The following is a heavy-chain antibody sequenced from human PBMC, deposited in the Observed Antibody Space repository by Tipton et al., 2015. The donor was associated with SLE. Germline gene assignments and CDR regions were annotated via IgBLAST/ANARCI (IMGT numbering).Heavy chain of an antibody. Sequence: TLSLTCTVSGGSISGGGYSWSWIRQSPGKGLEWIGSLYQSGSIHYNPSLENRVTISVDRSKNQFSLSLSSVTAADTAVYYCARGGHSNSPSWFVPWGQGTLITVSS. D-gene: IGHD4-11*01. V-gene: IGHV4-30-2*06. CDR3: ARGGHSNSPSWFVP. J-gene: IGHJ5*02. CDR2: LYQSGSI. CDR1: GGSISGGGYS.